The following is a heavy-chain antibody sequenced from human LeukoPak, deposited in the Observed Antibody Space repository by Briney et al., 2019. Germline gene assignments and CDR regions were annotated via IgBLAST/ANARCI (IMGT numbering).Heavy chain of an antibody. V-gene: IGHV4-38-2*02. CDR1: GYSISSGYY. CDR2: IYHSGST. J-gene: IGHJ5*02. Sequence: SETLSLTCTVSGYSISSGYYWGWIRQPPGKGLEWIASIYHSGSTYYNMSLKSRVTISVDTSKNQFSLKLSSVTAADTAVYYCARGGRIRFPVTNWFDPWGQGTQVIVSS. CDR3: ARGGRIRFPVTNWFDP. D-gene: IGHD3-3*01.